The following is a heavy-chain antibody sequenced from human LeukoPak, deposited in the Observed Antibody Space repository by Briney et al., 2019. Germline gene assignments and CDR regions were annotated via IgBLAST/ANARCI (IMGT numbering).Heavy chain of an antibody. CDR2: IYYSGST. Sequence: KPSETLSLTCTVSGGSISRYYWSWIRQPPGKGLEWIGYIYYSGSTNYNPSLKSRVTISVDTSKNQFSLKLTSVTAADTAVYYCVGTTMIVVVGPDAFDIWGQGTMVTVSS. J-gene: IGHJ3*02. V-gene: IGHV4-59*01. CDR3: VGTTMIVVVGPDAFDI. D-gene: IGHD3-22*01. CDR1: GGSISRYY.